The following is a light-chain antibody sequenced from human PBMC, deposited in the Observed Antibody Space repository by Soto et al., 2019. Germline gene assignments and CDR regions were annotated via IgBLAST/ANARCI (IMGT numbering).Light chain of an antibody. V-gene: IGKV3-15*01. J-gene: IGKJ2*01. CDR2: GAS. CDR3: QQYNNWPPYT. CDR1: QSVSSN. Sequence: EIVMTQSPATLAVSPGERATLSCRARQSVSSNLAWYQQKPGQAPRLLIYGASTRATGIPARLSGSRSGTEFTLPISSLQSEDFAVYYCQQYNNWPPYTFGQGTKLEIK.